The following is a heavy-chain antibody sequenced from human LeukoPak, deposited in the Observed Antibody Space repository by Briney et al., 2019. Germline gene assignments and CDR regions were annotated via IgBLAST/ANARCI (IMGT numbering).Heavy chain of an antibody. CDR3: ARAKVAAAGTVDWFDP. J-gene: IGHJ5*02. Sequence: GGSLRLSCAASGFTFSSYSMNWVRQAPAKGLEWVSSISSSSSYIYYADSVKGRFTISRDNAKNSLYLQVNSLRAEDTAVYYCARAKVAAAGTVDWFDPWGQGTLVTVSS. D-gene: IGHD6-13*01. V-gene: IGHV3-21*01. CDR2: ISSSSSYI. CDR1: GFTFSSYS.